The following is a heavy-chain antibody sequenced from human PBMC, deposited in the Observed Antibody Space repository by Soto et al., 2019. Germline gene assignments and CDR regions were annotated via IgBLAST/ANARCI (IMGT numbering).Heavy chain of an antibody. V-gene: IGHV1-18*01. CDR3: ARDAYYDSSGHYYYGMDV. D-gene: IGHD3-22*01. CDR1: GYTFTSYG. CDR2: ISAYNGNT. Sequence: QVQLVQSGAEVKKPGASVKVSCKASGYTFTSYGISWVRQAPGQGREWMGWISAYNGNTNYAQKLQGRVTMTTDTSTSTAYMELRSLRSDDTAVYYCARDAYYDSSGHYYYGMDVWGQGTTVTVSS. J-gene: IGHJ6*02.